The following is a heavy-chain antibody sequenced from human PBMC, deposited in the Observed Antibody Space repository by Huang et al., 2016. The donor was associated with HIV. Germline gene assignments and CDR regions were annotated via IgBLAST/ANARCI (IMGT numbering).Heavy chain of an antibody. J-gene: IGHJ3*02. V-gene: IGHV4-39*01. D-gene: IGHD2-2*01. Sequence: QLQLQESGPGLGKPSETLSLTCSVSGGSISSSGYYWGWIRQPPGKGLEWLGSIYYSGSTFYNPYLKSRVTISVDTSKNQFSLRLSSVTAADTSVYYCARHMDCSSSSCLAGGHERGPFDMWGQGTMVTVSS. CDR3: ARHMDCSSSSCLAGGHERGPFDM. CDR1: GGSISSSGYY. CDR2: IYYSGST.